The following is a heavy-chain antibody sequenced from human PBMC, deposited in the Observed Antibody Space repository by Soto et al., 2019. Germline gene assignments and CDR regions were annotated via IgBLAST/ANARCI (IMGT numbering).Heavy chain of an antibody. CDR3: ARNQDRDIEMVVVPAARTTYYYYGMDV. J-gene: IGHJ6*02. Sequence: ASVKVSCKASGYTFTGYYMHWVRQAPGQGLEWMGWINPNSGGTNYAQKFQGWVTMTRDTSISTAYMELSRLRSDDTAVYYCARNQDRDIEMVVVPAARTTYYYYGMDVWGQGTTVTVSS. CDR1: GYTFTGYY. CDR2: INPNSGGT. V-gene: IGHV1-2*04. D-gene: IGHD2-2*01.